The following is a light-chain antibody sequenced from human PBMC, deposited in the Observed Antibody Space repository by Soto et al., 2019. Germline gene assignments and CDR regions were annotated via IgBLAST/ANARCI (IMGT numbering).Light chain of an antibody. CDR2: SAS. V-gene: IGKV3-15*01. CDR3: QQSYYNPT. Sequence: ERVMTQSPATLSVSPGERATLSCRASQSVSSNLAWYQQKPGQAPRLLIYSASTRATGIPARFSGSGSGTDFTLTISSLQREDFATYYCQQSYYNPTFGQGTKVDIK. J-gene: IGKJ1*01. CDR1: QSVSSN.